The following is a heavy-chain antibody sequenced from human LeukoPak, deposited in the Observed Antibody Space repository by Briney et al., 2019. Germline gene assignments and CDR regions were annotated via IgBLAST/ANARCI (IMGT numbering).Heavy chain of an antibody. Sequence: GGSLRLSCAASGFTFSSYAMSWVRQAPGKGLEWVSTISGSDGSTYYADSVKGRFTISRDNSKNTLFMQMDSLRVEDTAVYYCAKYKREGALFEYWGQGTLVTVSS. V-gene: IGHV3-23*01. CDR3: AKYKREGALFEY. CDR2: ISGSDGST. J-gene: IGHJ4*02. D-gene: IGHD1-26*01. CDR1: GFTFSSYA.